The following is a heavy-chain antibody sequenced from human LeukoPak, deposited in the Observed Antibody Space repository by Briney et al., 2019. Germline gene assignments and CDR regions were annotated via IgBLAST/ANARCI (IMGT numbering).Heavy chain of an antibody. CDR2: LNQDASAS. J-gene: IGHJ1*01. D-gene: IGHD1-7*01. V-gene: IGHV3-7*01. CDR1: GFTFSSYA. CDR3: ATSADSPGNS. Sequence: QPGGSLRLSCAASGFTFSSYAMSWVRQAPGKGLEWLANLNQDASASYYVDSVKGRFTISRDNAENSLYLQMSNLRAEDTAVYYCATSADSPGNSWGQGTLITVSS.